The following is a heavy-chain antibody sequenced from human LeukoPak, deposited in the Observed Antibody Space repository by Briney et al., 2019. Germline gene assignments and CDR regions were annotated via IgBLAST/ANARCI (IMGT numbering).Heavy chain of an antibody. V-gene: IGHV3-7*01. CDR3: ARGGMVRRVMGAFDI. D-gene: IGHD3-10*01. CDR2: IKQDGREK. J-gene: IGHJ3*02. Sequence: GGSLRLSCAASGFTFSNYWMSWVRQAPGKGLEWVANIKQDGREKYYVDSVKGRFTVSRDNAKNSLYLQMNSLRAEDTAVFYCARGGMVRRVMGAFDIWGQGTLVAVSS. CDR1: GFTFSNYW.